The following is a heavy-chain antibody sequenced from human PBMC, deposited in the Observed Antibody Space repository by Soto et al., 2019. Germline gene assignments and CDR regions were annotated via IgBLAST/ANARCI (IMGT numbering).Heavy chain of an antibody. CDR3: ARTAGSYFDY. J-gene: IGHJ4*02. Sequence: QLQLQESGPGLVKPSETLSLTCSVSGGSISSGSYYWAWIRQPPGKGLEWIGSIYYSGSTYYNPSRRSRVTISVDTSKNQFSLKLSSVTATDTAVYSCARTAGSYFDYWGQGILVTVSS. CDR1: GGSISSGSYY. CDR2: IYYSGST. D-gene: IGHD3-10*01. V-gene: IGHV4-39*01.